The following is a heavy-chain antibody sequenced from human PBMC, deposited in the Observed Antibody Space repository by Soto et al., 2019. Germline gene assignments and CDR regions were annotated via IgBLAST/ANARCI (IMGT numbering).Heavy chain of an antibody. CDR2: IYYSGST. Sequence: SETLSLTCSVSGDSVTTEGYYWSWIRQPPGRGLEWIGYIYYSGSTNYRPSLKSRVTISMDTSKNQFSLKLTSVTAADTAVYYCARGSHSSGWYLVYWGQGTLVT. CDR1: GDSVTTEGYY. D-gene: IGHD6-19*01. V-gene: IGHV4-61*08. J-gene: IGHJ4*02. CDR3: ARGSHSSGWYLVY.